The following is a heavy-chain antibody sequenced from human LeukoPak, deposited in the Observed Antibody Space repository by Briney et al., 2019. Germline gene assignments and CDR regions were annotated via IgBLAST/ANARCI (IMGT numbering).Heavy chain of an antibody. CDR1: GFTFDDYA. Sequence: GGSLRLSCAASGFTFDDYAMHWVRQAPGKGLEWVSGISGSGGSTYYADSVKGRFTISRDNSKNTLYLQMNSLRAEDTAVYYCAKGPHYYDSSGYYYRVDYFDYWGQGTLVTVSS. CDR3: AKGPHYYDSSGYYYRVDYFDY. D-gene: IGHD3-22*01. CDR2: ISGSGGST. J-gene: IGHJ4*02. V-gene: IGHV3-23*01.